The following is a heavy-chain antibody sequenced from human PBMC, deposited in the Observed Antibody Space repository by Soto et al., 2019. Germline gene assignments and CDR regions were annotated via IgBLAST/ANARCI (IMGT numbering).Heavy chain of an antibody. CDR1: GGSISSYY. CDR2: IYYSGST. D-gene: IGHD3-22*01. J-gene: IGHJ4*02. Sequence: ETLSLIFTVSGGSISSYYWSWIRQPPGKGLEWIGYIYYSGSTNYNPSLKSRVTISVDTFKNQFSLKLSSVTAADTAVYYCARLKASSGYIFDYWGQGTLVTVSS. CDR3: ARLKASSGYIFDY. V-gene: IGHV4-59*01.